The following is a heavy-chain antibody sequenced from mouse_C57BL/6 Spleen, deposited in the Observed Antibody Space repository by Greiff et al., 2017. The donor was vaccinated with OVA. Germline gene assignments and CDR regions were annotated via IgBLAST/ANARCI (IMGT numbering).Heavy chain of an antibody. CDR2: ISYSGST. V-gene: IGHV3-1*01. CDR1: GYSITSGYD. D-gene: IGHD2-3*01. Sequence: EVQVVESGPGMVKPSQSLSLTCTVTGYSITSGYDWHWIRHFPGNELEWMGYISYSGSTNYNPSLKSRISITHDTSKNHFFLKLNSVTTEDTATYYCARGDGYYAMDYWGQGTSVTVSS. J-gene: IGHJ4*01. CDR3: ARGDGYYAMDY.